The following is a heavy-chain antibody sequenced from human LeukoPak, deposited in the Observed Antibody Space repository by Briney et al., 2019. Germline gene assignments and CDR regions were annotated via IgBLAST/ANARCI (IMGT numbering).Heavy chain of an antibody. CDR1: GFTFDDYG. CDR3: ATEYYDFWSGYYRFDY. J-gene: IGHJ4*02. V-gene: IGHV3-23*01. Sequence: GGSLRLSCAASGFTFDDYGMSWVRQAPGKGLEWVSAISGSGGSTYYADSVKGRLTISRDNSKSTLYLQMNSLRAEDTAVYYCATEYYDFWSGYYRFDYWGQGTLVTVSS. D-gene: IGHD3-3*01. CDR2: ISGSGGST.